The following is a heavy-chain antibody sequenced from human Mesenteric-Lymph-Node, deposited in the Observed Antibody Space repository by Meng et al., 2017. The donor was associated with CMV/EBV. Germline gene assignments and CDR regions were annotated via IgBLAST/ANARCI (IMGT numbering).Heavy chain of an antibody. J-gene: IGHJ3*02. Sequence: SLIISCAASGFIFSSYAMRWVRQAPGQGLEWVACIKHDGTVKNYLDSVKGRFTITRDNAKNTVYLQMNSLRAEDTAVYYCAREGCSDGFPNDAFDIWGQGTMVTVSS. V-gene: IGHV3-7*01. CDR1: GFIFSSYA. D-gene: IGHD2-15*01. CDR3: AREGCSDGFPNDAFDI. CDR2: IKHDGTVK.